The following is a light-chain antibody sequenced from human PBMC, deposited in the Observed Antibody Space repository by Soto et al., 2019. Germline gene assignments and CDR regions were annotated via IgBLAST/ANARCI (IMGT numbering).Light chain of an antibody. Sequence: NFMLTQPHSVSEPPGKTVSISCTRSSGRIASNYVQWYQQRPGSAPTTVIYEDNQRPSGVPDRFSGSTDGSSNSASLTISGLQTEDEADYYCQSYDSSTVVFGGGTKVTVL. CDR1: SGRIASNY. CDR3: QSYDSSTVV. J-gene: IGLJ2*01. V-gene: IGLV6-57*04. CDR2: EDN.